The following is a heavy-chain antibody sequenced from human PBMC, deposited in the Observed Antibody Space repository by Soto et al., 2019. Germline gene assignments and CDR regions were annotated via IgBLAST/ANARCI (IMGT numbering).Heavy chain of an antibody. CDR3: ARANTYYDFWSGYSNYYYYGMEV. D-gene: IGHD3-3*01. CDR2: IIPIFGTA. V-gene: IGHV1-69*01. Sequence: QVQLVQSGAEVKKPGSSVKVSCKASGGTFSSYAISWVRQAPGQGLEWMGGIIPIFGTANYAQKFQGRVTITADESTSTAYMELSSLRSEDTAVYYCARANTYYDFWSGYSNYYYYGMEVWGQGATVTVSS. CDR1: GGTFSSYA. J-gene: IGHJ6*02.